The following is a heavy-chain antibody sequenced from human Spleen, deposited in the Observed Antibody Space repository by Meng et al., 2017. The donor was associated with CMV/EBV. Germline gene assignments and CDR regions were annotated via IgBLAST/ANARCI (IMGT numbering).Heavy chain of an antibody. D-gene: IGHD3-10*02. CDR2: ISYDGSKQ. J-gene: IGHJ4*02. CDR3: ARTTNYVPTYLDY. CDR1: VFRFNSFS. Sequence: ASSVFRFNSFSMHWVRQAPGKGLEWVALISYDGSKQYYADSVKGRFTISRDDSQNTLYLQMNSLGAEDTARYYCARTTNYVPTYLDYWGQGTLVTVSS. V-gene: IGHV3-30*04.